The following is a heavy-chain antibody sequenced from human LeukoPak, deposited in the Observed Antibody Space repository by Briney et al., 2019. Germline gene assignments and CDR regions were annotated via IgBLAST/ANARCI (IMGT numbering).Heavy chain of an antibody. D-gene: IGHD5-12*01. J-gene: IGHJ4*02. Sequence: GGSLRLSCAASGFTFSGYWMSWVRQAPGKGLEWVANIKQDGTEKYYVDSVKGRFTISRDNAKNSLYLQMNSLRAEDTAVYYCARDYGYGFDYWGQGTPVTVSS. CDR2: IKQDGTEK. CDR3: ARDYGYGFDY. V-gene: IGHV3-7*03. CDR1: GFTFSGYW.